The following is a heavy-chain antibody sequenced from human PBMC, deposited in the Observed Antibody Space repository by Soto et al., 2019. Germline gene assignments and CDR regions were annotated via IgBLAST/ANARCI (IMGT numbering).Heavy chain of an antibody. V-gene: IGHV3-30*04. CDR1: GFTFSNYA. CDR3: ARDTGPNGYNYYYFGMDV. J-gene: IGHJ6*02. D-gene: IGHD5-18*01. Sequence: QVHLVESGGGVVQPWRSLRLSCAASGFTFSNYAMHWVRQAPGKGLEWVAVISYDGRDKYNANSVKGRFTISRDNSKNTLYLQMNSLRAEDTAVYYCARDTGPNGYNYYYFGMDVWGQGTTVTVSS. CDR2: ISYDGRDK.